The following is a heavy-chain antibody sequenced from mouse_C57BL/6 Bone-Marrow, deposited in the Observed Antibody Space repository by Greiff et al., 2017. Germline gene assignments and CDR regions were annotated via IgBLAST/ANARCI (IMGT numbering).Heavy chain of an antibody. Sequence: EVHLVESGGDLVKPGGSLKLSCAASGFTFSSYGMSWVRQTPDKRLEWVATISSGGSYNYYPDSVKGRFTISRDNAKNTLYLQMSSLKSEDTAMYYCARQDSFDYWGQGTTLTVSS. CDR3: ARQDSFDY. CDR2: ISSGGSYN. CDR1: GFTFSSYG. V-gene: IGHV5-6*01. J-gene: IGHJ2*01.